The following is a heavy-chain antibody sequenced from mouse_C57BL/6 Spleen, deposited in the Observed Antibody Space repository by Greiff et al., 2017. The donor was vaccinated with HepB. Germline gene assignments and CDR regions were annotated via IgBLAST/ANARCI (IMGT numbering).Heavy chain of an antibody. CDR1: GYAFSSYW. CDR3: ARSTVVDAMDY. D-gene: IGHD1-1*01. J-gene: IGHJ4*01. CDR2: IYPGDGDT. V-gene: IGHV1-80*01. Sequence: QVQLKQSGAELVKPGASVKISCKASGYAFSSYWMNWVKQRPGKGLEWIGQIYPGDGDTNYNGKFKGKATLTADKSSSTAYMQLSSLTSEDSAVYFCARSTVVDAMDYWGQGTSVTVSS.